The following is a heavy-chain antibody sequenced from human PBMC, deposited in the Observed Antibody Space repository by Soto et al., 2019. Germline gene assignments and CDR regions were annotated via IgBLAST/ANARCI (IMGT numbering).Heavy chain of an antibody. CDR3: ARHPHYGGNLAYYYYGXDV. D-gene: IGHD4-17*01. J-gene: IGHJ6*02. V-gene: IGHV5-51*01. Sequence: GESLKISCKGSGYSFTSYWIGWVRQMPGKGLDWMGIIYPGDSDTRYSPSFQGQVTISADKSISTAYLQWSSLKASDTAMYYCARHPHYGGNLAYYYYGXDVWGQGTTVTVSS. CDR1: GYSFTSYW. CDR2: IYPGDSDT.